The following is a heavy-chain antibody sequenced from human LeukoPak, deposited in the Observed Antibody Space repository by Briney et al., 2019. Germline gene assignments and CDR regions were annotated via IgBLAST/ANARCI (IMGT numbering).Heavy chain of an antibody. J-gene: IGHJ4*02. CDR3: ARVDSSGYYLGY. V-gene: IGHV1-2*02. CDR1: GYTFTGYY. Sequence: ASVKVSCKASGYTFTGYYMHWVRQAPGQGLEWMGWINPNSGGTNYAQKFQGRVTMTRDTSISTAYMELSRLRSDDAAAYYCARVDSSGYYLGYWGQGTLVTVSS. D-gene: IGHD3-22*01. CDR2: INPNSGGT.